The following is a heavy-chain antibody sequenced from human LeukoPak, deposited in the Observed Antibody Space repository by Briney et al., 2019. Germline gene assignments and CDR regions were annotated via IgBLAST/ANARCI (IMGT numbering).Heavy chain of an antibody. Sequence: GASVKVSCKASGGTFSSYAISWVRQAPGQGLEWMGRIIPILGIANYAQKFQGRVTITADKSTSTAYMELSSLRSEDTAVYYCARELLASEPGYSSGWYVVYWGQGTLVTVSS. J-gene: IGHJ4*02. CDR2: IIPILGIA. D-gene: IGHD6-19*01. CDR3: ARELLASEPGYSSGWYVVY. CDR1: GGTFSSYA. V-gene: IGHV1-69*04.